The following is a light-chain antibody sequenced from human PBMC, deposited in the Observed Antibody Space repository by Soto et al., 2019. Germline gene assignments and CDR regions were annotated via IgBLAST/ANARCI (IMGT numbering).Light chain of an antibody. CDR3: QKYNSAPLT. V-gene: IGKV1-27*01. J-gene: IGKJ4*01. CDR2: AAS. CDR1: QAISNS. Sequence: DIQVTQSPSSLSASVGDRVTITCRASQAISNSLAWYQQKPGKVPKLLIYAASTLRSGVPSRFSRSGSGTDFTLTNSGLQPEDVASYYCQKYNSAPLTFGGGT.